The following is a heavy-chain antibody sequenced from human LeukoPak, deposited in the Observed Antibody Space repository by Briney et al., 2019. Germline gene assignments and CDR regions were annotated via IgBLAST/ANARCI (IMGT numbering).Heavy chain of an antibody. D-gene: IGHD2-21*01. CDR2: INSDGSST. V-gene: IGHV3-74*01. J-gene: IGHJ5*02. CDR1: GFTFSSYW. Sequence: GGSLRLSCAASGFTFSSYWMHWVRQAPGKGLVWVSRINSDGSSTSYADSVKGRFTISRDNAKNTLYLQMNSLRAEDTAVYYCAGDEACGGDCFNWFDPWGQGTLVTVSS. CDR3: AGDEACGGDCFNWFDP.